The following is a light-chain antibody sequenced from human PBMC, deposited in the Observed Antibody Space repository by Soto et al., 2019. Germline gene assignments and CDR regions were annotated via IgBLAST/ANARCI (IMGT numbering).Light chain of an antibody. CDR2: GNT. Sequence: QLVLTQPPSVSEAPGQRVTSSCTGSSSNIGAGYDVHWYQQLPGRAPKLLIYGNTNRPSGVPDRFSGSKSGTSASLAITGLQAEDEADYYCLSFDSSLSVVFGGGTNVTVL. CDR3: LSFDSSLSVV. CDR1: SSNIGAGYD. V-gene: IGLV1-40*01. J-gene: IGLJ2*01.